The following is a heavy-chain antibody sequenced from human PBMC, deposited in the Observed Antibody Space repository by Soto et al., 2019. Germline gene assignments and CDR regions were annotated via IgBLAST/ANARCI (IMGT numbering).Heavy chain of an antibody. CDR1: GFTFSSYS. Sequence: GGFLRLSCAASGFTFSSYSMNWVRQAPGKGLEWVSYISSSSSTIYYADSVKGRFTISRDNAKNSLYLQMNSLRDEDTAVYYCARGNYDFWSGSQTLLRYYGMDVWGQGTTVNVSS. J-gene: IGHJ6*02. CDR3: ARGNYDFWSGSQTLLRYYGMDV. D-gene: IGHD3-3*01. V-gene: IGHV3-48*02. CDR2: ISSSSSTI.